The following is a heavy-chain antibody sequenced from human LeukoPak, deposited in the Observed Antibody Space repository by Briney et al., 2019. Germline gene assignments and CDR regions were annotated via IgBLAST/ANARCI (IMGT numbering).Heavy chain of an antibody. V-gene: IGHV1-18*01. CDR2: ISAYNGNT. D-gene: IGHD3-10*01. CDR3: ARDSFKVRGVPPTSY. Sequence: ASVKVSCKASGYTFTSYGISWVRQAPGQGLEWMGWISAYNGNTNYAQKLQGRVTMTTDTSTSTAYMELRSLRSDDTAVYYCARDSFKVRGVPPTSYWGQGTLVTVSS. J-gene: IGHJ4*02. CDR1: GYTFTSYG.